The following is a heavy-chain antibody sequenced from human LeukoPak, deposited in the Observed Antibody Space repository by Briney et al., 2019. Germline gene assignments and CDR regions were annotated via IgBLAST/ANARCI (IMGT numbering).Heavy chain of an antibody. CDR1: GGSFSGYY. Sequence: PSETLSLTCAVYGGSFSGYYWSWIRQPPGKGLEWIGEINHSGSTNYNPSLKSRVTILVDTSKNQFSLKLSSVTAADTAVYYCARGHHPVTTKVSYFQHWGQGTLVTVSS. D-gene: IGHD4-17*01. CDR3: ARGHHPVTTKVSYFQH. V-gene: IGHV4-34*01. J-gene: IGHJ1*01. CDR2: INHSGST.